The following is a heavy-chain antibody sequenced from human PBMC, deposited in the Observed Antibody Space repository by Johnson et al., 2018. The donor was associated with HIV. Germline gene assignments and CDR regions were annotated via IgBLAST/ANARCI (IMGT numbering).Heavy chain of an antibody. J-gene: IGHJ3*02. CDR2: VSAGGDNT. D-gene: IGHD2-2*01. V-gene: IGHV3-23*04. Sequence: VQLVESGGGLVQPGGSLRLSCAASGFTFSSYAMDWVRQTPGKGLAWVSAVSAGGDNTYYADSVEGRFTISRDNAKNSLYLQMNSLRAEDTAVYYCARNGLIPAAKGVAFDIWGQGTMVTVSS. CDR3: ARNGLIPAAKGVAFDI. CDR1: GFTFSSYA.